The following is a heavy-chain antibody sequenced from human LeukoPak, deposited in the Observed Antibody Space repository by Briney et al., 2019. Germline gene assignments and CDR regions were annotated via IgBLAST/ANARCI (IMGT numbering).Heavy chain of an antibody. CDR1: GGTFSSYA. CDR2: IIPIFGTA. D-gene: IGHD3-22*01. J-gene: IGHJ3*02. Sequence: ASVKVSCKASGGTFSSYAISWVRQAPGQGLEWMGGIIPIFGTANYAQKFQGRVTITADKSTSTAYMELSSLRSEDTAVYYCARGRYDSSGYYVLYAFDIWGQGTMVTVSS. CDR3: ARGRYDSSGYYVLYAFDI. V-gene: IGHV1-69*06.